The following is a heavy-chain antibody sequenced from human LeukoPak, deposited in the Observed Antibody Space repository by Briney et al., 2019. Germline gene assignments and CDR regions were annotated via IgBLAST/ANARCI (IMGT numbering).Heavy chain of an antibody. J-gene: IGHJ4*02. D-gene: IGHD2-21*02. CDR1: GYSFTNYW. CDR3: ARQRYCGGDCRYFDY. CDR2: IYPGDSDS. Sequence: GESLKISCKGSGYSFTNYWIGWVRQMPGKGLEWTGIIYPGDSDSRYSPSFQGQVTISADKSIRTAYLQWSSLKASDTAMYFCARQRYCGGDCRYFDYWGQGTLVTVSS. V-gene: IGHV5-51*01.